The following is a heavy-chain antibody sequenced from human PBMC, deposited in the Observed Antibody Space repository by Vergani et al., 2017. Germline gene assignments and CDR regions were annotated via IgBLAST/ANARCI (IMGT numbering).Heavy chain of an antibody. CDR3: AREGFYDYVWGSYRLRGGYYFDY. CDR1: GYTFTSYA. CDR2: INAGNGNT. V-gene: IGHV1-3*01. Sequence: QVQLVQCGAEVKKPGASVKVSCTASGYTFTSYAMHWVRQAPGQRLEWMGWINAGNGNTKYSQKFQGRVTITRDTSASTAYMELSSLRSEDTAVYYCAREGFYDYVWGSYRLRGGYYFDYWGQGTLVTVSS. D-gene: IGHD3-16*02. J-gene: IGHJ4*02.